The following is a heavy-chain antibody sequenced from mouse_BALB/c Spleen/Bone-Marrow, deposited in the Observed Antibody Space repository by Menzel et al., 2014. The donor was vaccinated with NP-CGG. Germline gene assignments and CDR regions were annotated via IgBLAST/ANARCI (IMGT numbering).Heavy chain of an antibody. CDR1: GYSITSGYY. V-gene: IGHV3-6*02. CDR2: ISYDGSN. Sequence: EVHLVESGPGLVKPSQSLSLTCSVTGYSITSGYYWNWIRQFPGNKLEWMGYISYDGSNNYNPSLKNRISITRDTSKNQLFLKLNSVTTEDTATYYCARSPLDRPFAYWGQGTLVTVSA. D-gene: IGHD2-14*01. CDR3: ARSPLDRPFAY. J-gene: IGHJ3*01.